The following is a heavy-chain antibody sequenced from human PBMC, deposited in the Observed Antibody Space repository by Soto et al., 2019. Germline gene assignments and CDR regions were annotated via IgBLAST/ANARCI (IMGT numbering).Heavy chain of an antibody. V-gene: IGHV3-23*01. Sequence: VGSLRLSCVASGFTFSDSVMAWVRQAPGKGLEWVSAISGGGIIRYAHSMTGRFSISRDNSKNTLYLQMSSLRAEDTATYYCVKWHTSNFDSLPFTGFEYWGQGNHVTVYS. D-gene: IGHD3-22*01. J-gene: IGHJ4*02. CDR2: ISGGGII. CDR1: GFTFSDSV. CDR3: VKWHTSNFDSLPFTGFEY.